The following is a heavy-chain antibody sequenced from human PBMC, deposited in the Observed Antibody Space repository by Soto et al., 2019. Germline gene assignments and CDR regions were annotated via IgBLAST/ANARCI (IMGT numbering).Heavy chain of an antibody. Sequence: QVQLVQSGAEVKKPGASVKVSCKASGYTFTGYYMHWVRQAPGQGLEWMGLINPNRGGTNYAQKFQGWVTMTRDTSTSTAYMELSRLRSDDTAVYYCARDRRSLKEITGTPEYCFDYWGQGTLVTVSS. V-gene: IGHV1-2*04. CDR1: GYTFTGYY. D-gene: IGHD1-7*01. CDR2: INPNRGGT. CDR3: ARDRRSLKEITGTPEYCFDY. J-gene: IGHJ4*02.